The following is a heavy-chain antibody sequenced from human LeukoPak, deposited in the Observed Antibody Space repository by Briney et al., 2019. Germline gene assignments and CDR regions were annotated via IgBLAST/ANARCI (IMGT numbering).Heavy chain of an antibody. CDR2: ISYDGSNK. CDR1: GFTFSSYW. D-gene: IGHD6-19*01. Sequence: GGSLRLSCAASGFTFSSYWMSWVRQAPGKGLEWVAVISYDGSNKYYADSVKGRFTISRDNSKNTLYLQMNSLRAEDTAVYYCAKDQMLVAVAGTNYYYYGMDVWGQGTTVTVSS. J-gene: IGHJ6*02. CDR3: AKDQMLVAVAGTNYYYYGMDV. V-gene: IGHV3-30*18.